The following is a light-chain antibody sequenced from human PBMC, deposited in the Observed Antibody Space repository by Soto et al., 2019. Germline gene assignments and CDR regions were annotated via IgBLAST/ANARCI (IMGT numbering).Light chain of an antibody. CDR3: LLSYSAIGV. Sequence: QAVVTQEPSLTVSQGGTVTLTCGSSTGAVTSGHYPYWFQQKPGQAPRTLIFDTSNKHSYTPARFSGSLLGGKAALTLSGAQPEDEADYYCLLSYSAIGVFGGGTQLTVL. CDR2: DTS. CDR1: TGAVTSGHY. J-gene: IGLJ2*01. V-gene: IGLV7-46*01.